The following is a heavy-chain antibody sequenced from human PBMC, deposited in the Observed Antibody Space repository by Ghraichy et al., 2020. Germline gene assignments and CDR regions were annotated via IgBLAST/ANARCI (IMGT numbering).Heavy chain of an antibody. D-gene: IGHD3-22*01. Sequence: GGSLRLSCAASGFTFSSYEMNWVRQAPGKGLEWVSYISSSGSTIYYADSVKGRFTISRDNAKNSLYLQMNSLRAEDTAVYYCARGNYYDSSGYSDYWGQGTLVIVSS. CDR2: ISSSGSTI. CDR3: ARGNYYDSSGYSDY. J-gene: IGHJ4*02. CDR1: GFTFSSYE. V-gene: IGHV3-48*03.